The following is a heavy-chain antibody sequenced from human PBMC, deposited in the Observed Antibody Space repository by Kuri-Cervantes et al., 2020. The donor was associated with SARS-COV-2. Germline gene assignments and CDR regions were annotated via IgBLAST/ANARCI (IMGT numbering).Heavy chain of an antibody. CDR2: IYYSGST. J-gene: IGHJ4*02. V-gene: IGHV4-39*07. CDR3: AREEGGYSYGLDY. Sequence: SETLSLTCTVSGGSISSSSYYWGWIRQPPGKGLEWIGSIYYSGSTYYNPSLKSRVTISVDTSRNQFSLKLSSVTAADTAVYYCAREEGGYSYGLDYWGQGTLVTVSS. D-gene: IGHD5-18*01. CDR1: GGSISSSSYY.